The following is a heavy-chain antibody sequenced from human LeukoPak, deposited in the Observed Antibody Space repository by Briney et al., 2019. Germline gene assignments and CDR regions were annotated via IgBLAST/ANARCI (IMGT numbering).Heavy chain of an antibody. D-gene: IGHD6-13*01. CDR3: ARVHGPYSSSWFKRDYYYYYMDV. CDR1: GGSISSGSYY. V-gene: IGHV4-61*02. Sequence: SQTLSLTCTVSGGSISSGSYYWSWIRQPAGKGLEWIGRIYTSGSTNYNPSLKSRVTISVDTSKNQFSLKLSSVTAADTAVYYCARVHGPYSSSWFKRDYYYYYMDVWGKGTTVTVSS. CDR2: IYTSGST. J-gene: IGHJ6*03.